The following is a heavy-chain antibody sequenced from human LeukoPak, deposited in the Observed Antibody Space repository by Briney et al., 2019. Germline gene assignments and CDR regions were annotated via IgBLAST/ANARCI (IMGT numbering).Heavy chain of an antibody. D-gene: IGHD3-16*01. CDR1: GYTFTSFD. J-gene: IGHJ6*03. Sequence: ASVKVSCKASGYTFTSFDMNWVRQATGQGLEWMGWMNPNSGNTGYAQKFQGRVTITADKSTSTAYMELSSLRSEDTAVYYCARVEGGNYMDVWGKGTTVTVSS. CDR3: ARVEGGNYMDV. V-gene: IGHV1-8*01. CDR2: MNPNSGNT.